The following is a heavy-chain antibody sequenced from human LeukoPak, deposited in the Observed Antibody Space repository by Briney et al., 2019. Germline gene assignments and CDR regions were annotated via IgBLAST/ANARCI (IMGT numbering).Heavy chain of an antibody. CDR3: ARVSHDSSGYYYGAFDI. D-gene: IGHD3-22*01. Sequence: ASVKVSCKASGGTFSSYAISWVRQAPGQGLEWMGRIIPIFGTANYAQKFQGRVTITADESTSTAYMELSSLRSEDMAVYYCARVSHDSSGYYYGAFDIWGQGTMVTVSS. CDR1: GGTFSSYA. CDR2: IIPIFGTA. V-gene: IGHV1-69*13. J-gene: IGHJ3*02.